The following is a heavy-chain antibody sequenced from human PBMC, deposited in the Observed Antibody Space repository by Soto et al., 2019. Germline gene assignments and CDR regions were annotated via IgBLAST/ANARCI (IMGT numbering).Heavy chain of an antibody. CDR3: AKVKGALYYYYMDV. CDR2: ISYDGSNK. CDR1: GFTFSSYG. D-gene: IGHD3-16*01. V-gene: IGHV3-30*18. Sequence: PGGFLRLSCAASGFTFSSYGMHWVRQAPGKGLEWVAVISYDGSNKYYADSVKGRFTISRDNSKNTLYLQMNSLRAEDTAVYYCAKVKGALYYYYMDVWGKGTTVTVSS. J-gene: IGHJ6*03.